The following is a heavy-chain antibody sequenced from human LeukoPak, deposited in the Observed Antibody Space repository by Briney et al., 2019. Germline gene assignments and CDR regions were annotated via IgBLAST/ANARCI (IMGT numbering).Heavy chain of an antibody. D-gene: IGHD2-8*02. CDR3: TRDGYCPGALCQSDT. CDR2: IKSKTEGEAT. V-gene: IGHV3-15*07. Sequence: GGSLRLSCVASGFSFTGVWMNWVRQAPGKGLEWVGRIKSKTEGEATDYAAPVKGRFSISRDDSKNTLFLQMNSLKSEDTAVYYCTRDGYCPGALCQSDTWGQGTLVTVSS. CDR1: GFSFTGVW. J-gene: IGHJ5*02.